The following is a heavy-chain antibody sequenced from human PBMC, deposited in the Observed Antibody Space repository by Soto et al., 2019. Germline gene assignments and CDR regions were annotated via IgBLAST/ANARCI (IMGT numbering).Heavy chain of an antibody. V-gene: IGHV3-30-3*01. CDR2: VLYDGSNK. J-gene: IGHJ2*01. CDR3: ARVTVVPAAIPHELRNWYFDL. CDR1: GFTFSSYD. D-gene: IGHD2-2*02. Sequence: GSLRLSCAVSGFTFSSYDLHWVRQAPGKGLEWVAVVLYDGSNKYYAASVKGRFTISRDKSKNTLYLQMNSLRIEDTAVYYCARVTVVPAAIPHELRNWYFDLWGRGTLVTVSS.